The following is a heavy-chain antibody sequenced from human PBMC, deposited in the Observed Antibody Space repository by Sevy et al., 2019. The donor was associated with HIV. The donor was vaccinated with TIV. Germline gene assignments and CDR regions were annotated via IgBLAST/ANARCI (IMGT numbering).Heavy chain of an antibody. CDR3: AREAYYYDSREENWFDP. V-gene: IGHV3-48*02. Sequence: GGSLRLSCKASGFTFSTYSMHWVRQAPGKGLEWVSSISRTSTTTYYADSAKGRFTISRDNAKNSLYLQMNSLRDEDTDVYYCAREAYYYDSREENWFDPWGQGTLVTVSS. D-gene: IGHD3-22*01. CDR2: ISRTSTTT. J-gene: IGHJ5*02. CDR1: GFTFSTYS.